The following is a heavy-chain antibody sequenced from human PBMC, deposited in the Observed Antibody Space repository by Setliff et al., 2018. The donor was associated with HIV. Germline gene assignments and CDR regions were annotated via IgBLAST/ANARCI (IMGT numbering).Heavy chain of an antibody. CDR2: IDPSDSYT. Sequence: GESLKISCKGSGYSFSSYWINWVRQMPGKGLEWMGRIDPSDSYTNYSPSFQGHVSISADRSISTAYLQWSSLKASDTAVYYCARQKKSSSWSPNDYWGQGTLVTVSS. CDR1: GYSFSSYW. CDR3: ARQKKSSSWSPNDY. J-gene: IGHJ4*02. D-gene: IGHD2-2*01. V-gene: IGHV5-10-1*01.